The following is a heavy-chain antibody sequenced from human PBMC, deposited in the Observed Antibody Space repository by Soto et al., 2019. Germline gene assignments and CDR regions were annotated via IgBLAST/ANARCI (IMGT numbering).Heavy chain of an antibody. Sequence: PGESLKISCAASGFTFSDYYMSWIRQAPGKGLEWVSYISSSGSTIYYADSVKGRFTISRDNAKNSLYLQMNSLRAEDTAVYYCARDPREYYFDYWGQGTLVTVSS. CDR2: ISSSGSTI. CDR3: ARDPREYYFDY. CDR1: GFTFSDYY. J-gene: IGHJ4*02. V-gene: IGHV3-11*01.